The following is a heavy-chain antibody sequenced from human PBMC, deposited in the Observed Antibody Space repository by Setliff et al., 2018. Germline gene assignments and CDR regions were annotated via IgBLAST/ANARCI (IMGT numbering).Heavy chain of an antibody. D-gene: IGHD2-15*01. CDR1: GFSISTFG. Sequence: ASVKVSCKNSGFSISTFGFSWVRQAPGQGLEWMGWISAHNGNTNYSKKFQERLTVTADTSKSTAYMELRSLRSDDTAVYYCARDRRNIVVAVVNAAFDIWGQGTMVTVSS. CDR2: ISAHNGNT. CDR3: ARDRRNIVVAVVNAAFDI. V-gene: IGHV1-18*01. J-gene: IGHJ3*02.